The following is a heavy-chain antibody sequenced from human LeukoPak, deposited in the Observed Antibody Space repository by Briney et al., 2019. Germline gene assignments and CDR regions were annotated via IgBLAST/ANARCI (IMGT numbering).Heavy chain of an antibody. CDR3: ARGPSVTSIGGP. CDR1: GGSISHYY. J-gene: IGHJ5*02. Sequence: SETLSLTCTVSGGSISHYYWSWIRPPPEKGLEWIGYTYYGGSTKCNPSLKSRVAISVDTSKKQFSLNLTSVTAADTAVYYCARGPSVTSIGGPWGQGTLVTVSA. CDR2: TYYGGST. D-gene: IGHD4-17*01. V-gene: IGHV4-59*01.